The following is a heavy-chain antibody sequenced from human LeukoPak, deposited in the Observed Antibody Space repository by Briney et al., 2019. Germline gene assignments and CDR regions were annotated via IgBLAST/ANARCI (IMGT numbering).Heavy chain of an antibody. Sequence: GESLKISCKGPGYSFTTYWIGWVRQMPGKGLEWMGILFPGDSETLYSASFQGQVTISADKSINTAYLQWSSLKASDTAMYYCATSESQTKFDYWGQGTLVTVSS. CDR1: GYSFTTYW. V-gene: IGHV5-51*01. D-gene: IGHD1/OR15-1a*01. CDR3: ATSESQTKFDY. CDR2: LFPGDSET. J-gene: IGHJ4*02.